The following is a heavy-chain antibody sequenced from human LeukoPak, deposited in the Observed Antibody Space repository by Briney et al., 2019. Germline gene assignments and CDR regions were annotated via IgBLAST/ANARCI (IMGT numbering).Heavy chain of an antibody. CDR3: ARDDVKYYYGMDV. CDR1: GYTFTDHY. V-gene: IGHV1-2*02. CDR2: INPNSGGT. J-gene: IGHJ6*02. Sequence: ASVKVSCKASGYTFTDHYIHWVRQAPGQGLEWMGWINPNSGGTNYAQKFQGRVTMTRDTSITTAYMELSSLRSDDTAVYYCARDDVKYYYGMDVWGQGTTVTVSS.